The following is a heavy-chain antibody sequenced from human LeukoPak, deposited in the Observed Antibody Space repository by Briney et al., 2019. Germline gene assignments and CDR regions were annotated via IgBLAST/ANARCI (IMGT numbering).Heavy chain of an antibody. CDR2: IRYDGSNK. J-gene: IGHJ4*02. Sequence: GGSLRLSCAASGFTFSSYGMHWVRQAPGKGLEWVAFIRYDGSNKYYADSVKGRFTISRDNSKNTLYLQMNSLRAEDTAVYYCAKGAPSRYYGNVLDYWGQGTLVTVSS. CDR1: GFTFSSYG. CDR3: AKGAPSRYYGNVLDY. V-gene: IGHV3-30*02. D-gene: IGHD3-10*01.